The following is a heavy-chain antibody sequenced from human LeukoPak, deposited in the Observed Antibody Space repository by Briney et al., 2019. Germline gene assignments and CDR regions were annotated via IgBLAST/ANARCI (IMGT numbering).Heavy chain of an antibody. J-gene: IGHJ4*02. V-gene: IGHV4-34*01. D-gene: IGHD6-19*01. CDR3: AKTVAGPVDYSDH. Sequence: SETLSLTCAVYGGSLNGHYWSWIRQSPGKGLEWIGEINHIGTTAYNPSLKSRVTLAADTSKNQFSLNLTSATAADTAIYYCAKTVAGPVDYSDHWAQGALVTVSS. CDR1: GGSLNGHY. CDR2: INHIGTT.